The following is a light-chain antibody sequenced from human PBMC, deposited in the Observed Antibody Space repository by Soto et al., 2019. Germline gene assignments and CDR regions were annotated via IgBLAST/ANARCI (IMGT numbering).Light chain of an antibody. Sequence: SALTQPHSASVTPWQMVTISCYGKNSNNGSNSVHWFRQVPGTAPKPVSYSSNQRPSGGPERFSGSKSGTSASLAISGLQSEDEADYYWAAWDDSLNGHIFGTGTKVTVL. CDR2: SSN. CDR1: NSNNGSNS. V-gene: IGLV1-44*01. J-gene: IGLJ1*01. CDR3: AAWDDSLNGHI.